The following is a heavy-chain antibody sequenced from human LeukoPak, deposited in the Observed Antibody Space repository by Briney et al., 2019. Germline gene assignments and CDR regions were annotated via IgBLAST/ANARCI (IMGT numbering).Heavy chain of an antibody. D-gene: IGHD1-1*01. CDR1: GGSFSSYY. CDR3: ARGPTISETGYFDS. Sequence: PSETLSLTCAAYGGSFSSYYWSWIRQSPGKGLEWNAEINHRGDANYNASVKSRVTISVDTSKNQFSLKLTSLTAADTAVYFCARGPTISETGYFDSWGQGTLVTVSS. J-gene: IGHJ4*03. V-gene: IGHV4-34*01. CDR2: INHRGDA.